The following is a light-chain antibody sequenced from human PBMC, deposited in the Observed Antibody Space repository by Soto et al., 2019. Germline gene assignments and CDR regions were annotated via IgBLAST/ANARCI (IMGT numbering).Light chain of an antibody. CDR1: SSDVGGYNY. CDR2: DVS. CDR3: CSYAGSYTDV. J-gene: IGLJ1*01. V-gene: IGLV2-11*01. Sequence: QSVLTQPRSVSGSPGQSVTISCTGTSSDVGGYNYVSWYQQHPGKAPKLMIYDVSKRPSGVPDRFSGSKSGNTASLTISGLQVEDEADYYCCSYAGSYTDVFGTGTKVTVL.